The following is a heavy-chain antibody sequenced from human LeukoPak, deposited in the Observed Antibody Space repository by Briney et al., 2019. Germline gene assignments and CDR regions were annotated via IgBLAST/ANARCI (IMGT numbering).Heavy chain of an antibody. CDR3: ARHIVGATQHFDP. CDR1: GFTFDDYA. D-gene: IGHD1-26*01. V-gene: IGHV3-9*01. J-gene: IGHJ5*02. CDR2: ISWNSGSI. Sequence: PGGSLRLSCAASGFTFDDYAMHWVRQAPGKGLEWVSGISWNSGSIGYADSVKGRFTISRDNAKNSLYLQMNSLRVEDTAVYYCARHIVGATQHFDPWGQGTLVTVSS.